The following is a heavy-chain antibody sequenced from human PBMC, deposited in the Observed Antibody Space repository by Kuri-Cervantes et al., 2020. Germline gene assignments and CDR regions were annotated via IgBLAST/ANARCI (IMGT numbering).Heavy chain of an antibody. CDR3: ARETGDAFDI. CDR1: GYTFTSYG. J-gene: IGHJ3*02. CDR2: ISAYNGNT. Sequence: GGSLRLSCKASGYTFTSYGISWVRQAPGQGLEWMGWISAYNGNTNYAQKFQGRVTITADESTSTAYMELSSLRSEDTAVYYCARETGDAFDIWGQGTMVTVSS. V-gene: IGHV1-18*01.